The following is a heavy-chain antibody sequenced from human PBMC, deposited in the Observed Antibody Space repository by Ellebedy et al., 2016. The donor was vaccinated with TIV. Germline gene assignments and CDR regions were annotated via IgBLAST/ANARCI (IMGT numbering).Heavy chain of an antibody. CDR3: ASGEVVVSAAAGACFDY. J-gene: IGHJ4*02. Sequence: MPSETLSLTCTVSGDSISSNNYYWGWIRQPPGQGLEWIGSIYYSGTAYYNPSLHSRVTISVATSKNQFSLKLSSVTAADTAVYYCASGEVVVSAAAGACFDYWGQGTLVTVSS. CDR1: GDSISSNNYY. V-gene: IGHV4-39*01. D-gene: IGHD2-15*01. CDR2: IYYSGTA.